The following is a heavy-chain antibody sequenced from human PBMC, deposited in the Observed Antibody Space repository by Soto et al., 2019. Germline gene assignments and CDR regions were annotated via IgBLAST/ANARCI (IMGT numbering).Heavy chain of an antibody. CDR1: GFTFSSYG. Sequence: GSLRLSCAASGFTFSSYGMHWVRQAPGKGLEWVAVISYDGSNKYYADSVKGRFTISRDNSKNTLYLQMNSLRAEDTAVYYCAKDMVAVYAILSYYYYYGMDVWGQGTTVTASS. CDR2: ISYDGSNK. V-gene: IGHV3-30*18. D-gene: IGHD2-8*01. J-gene: IGHJ6*02. CDR3: AKDMVAVYAILSYYYYYGMDV.